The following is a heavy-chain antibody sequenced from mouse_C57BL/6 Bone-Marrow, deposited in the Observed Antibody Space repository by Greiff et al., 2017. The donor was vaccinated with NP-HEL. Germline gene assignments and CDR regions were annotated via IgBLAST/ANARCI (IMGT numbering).Heavy chain of an antibody. CDR2: ILPGSGST. CDR3: AGSPCGDYGSPYAMDY. D-gene: IGHD1-1*01. J-gene: IGHJ4*01. Sequence: QVQLQQSGAELMKPGASVKLSCKATGYTFTGYWIEWVKQRPGHGLEWIGEILPGSGSTNYNEKFKGKATFTADTSSNTAYMQLSSLTTEDSAIYYCAGSPCGDYGSPYAMDYWGQGTSVTVAS. V-gene: IGHV1-9*01. CDR1: GYTFTGYW.